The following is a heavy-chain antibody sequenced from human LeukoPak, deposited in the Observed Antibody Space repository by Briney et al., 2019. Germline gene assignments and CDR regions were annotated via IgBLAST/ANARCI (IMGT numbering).Heavy chain of an antibody. J-gene: IGHJ4*02. D-gene: IGHD3-10*01. CDR2: IKQDGSEK. CDR3: ARTLWFGEPHFDY. CDR1: GFTFSSYW. V-gene: IGHV3-7*01. Sequence: GGSLRLSCAASGFTFSSYWMSWVRQAPGKGLEWVANIKQDGSEKYYVDSVKGRFTISRDNAKNSLYLQINSLRAEDTAVHYCARTLWFGEPHFDYWGQGTLVTVSS.